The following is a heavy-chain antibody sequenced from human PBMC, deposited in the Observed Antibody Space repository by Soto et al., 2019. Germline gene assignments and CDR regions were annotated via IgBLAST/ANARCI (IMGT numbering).Heavy chain of an antibody. J-gene: IGHJ4*02. CDR2: ISSDGSRK. D-gene: IGHD6-13*01. CDR1: GFTFGNFG. V-gene: IGHV3-30*03. CDR3: ARGCSGGTNCFYFDF. Sequence: QVQLVESGGGVVQPGRSLRLSCAASGFTFGNFGIHWVRQAPGKGLEWVADISSDGSRKFYADSVKRRFTISRDNSKNTLYLQMNSLRTEDTAVYFCARGCSGGTNCFYFDFWGQGILVTVSS.